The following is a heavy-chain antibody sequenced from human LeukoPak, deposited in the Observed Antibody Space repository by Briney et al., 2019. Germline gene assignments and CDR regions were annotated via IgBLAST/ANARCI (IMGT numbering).Heavy chain of an antibody. Sequence: SETLSLTCTVSGGSISSYYWSWIRQPPGKGLEWIGYIYYSGSTNYNPSLKSRVTISVDTSKNQFSLKLSSVTAADTAVYYCARAPHIVVVTATPGWFDPWGQGTLVTVSS. V-gene: IGHV4-59*12. J-gene: IGHJ5*02. CDR2: IYYSGST. CDR3: ARAPHIVVVTATPGWFDP. D-gene: IGHD2-21*02. CDR1: GGSISSYY.